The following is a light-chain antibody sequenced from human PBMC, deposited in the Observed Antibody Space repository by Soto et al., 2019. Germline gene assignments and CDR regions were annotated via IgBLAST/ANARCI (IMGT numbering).Light chain of an antibody. V-gene: IGKV3-15*01. Sequence: EIEMTQSPATLSVSPGERATLSCRASQSVSTNVAWYQQKPGQAPRLLIYGASIRATTTPAKFSGSGSGTDFTLTISSLEPEDFGVYYCQQRNSWPLTFGGGTKLE. J-gene: IGKJ4*01. CDR1: QSVSTN. CDR3: QQRNSWPLT. CDR2: GAS.